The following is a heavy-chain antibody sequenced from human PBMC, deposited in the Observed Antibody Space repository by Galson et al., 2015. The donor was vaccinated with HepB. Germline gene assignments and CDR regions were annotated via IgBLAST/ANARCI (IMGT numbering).Heavy chain of an antibody. D-gene: IGHD4-11*01. V-gene: IGHV5-51*03. CDR1: GYTFTSHW. J-gene: IGHJ5*02. CDR2: IYPGDSDT. Sequence: QSGAEVTKPGESLKISCKASGYTFTSHWIGWVRQMPGKGLEWMGIIYPGDSDTRYSPSFQGQVTISADKSINTAYVQWRSLKASDTAIYYCATSSGITTSWFDPWGQGTLVTVSS. CDR3: ATSSGITTSWFDP.